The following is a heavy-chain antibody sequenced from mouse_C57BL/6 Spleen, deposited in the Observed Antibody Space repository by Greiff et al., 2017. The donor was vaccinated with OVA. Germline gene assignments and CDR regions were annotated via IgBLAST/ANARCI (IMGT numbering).Heavy chain of an antibody. CDR3: ARQTGNFDY. CDR1: GYTFTSYW. D-gene: IGHD3-2*01. Sequence: QVQLQQPGAELVKPGASVKLSCKASGYTFTSYWMQWVKQRPGQGLEWIGEIDPSASYTNYNQKFKGKATLTVDTSSSTAYMQLSSLTSEDSAVYYCARQTGNFDYWGQGTTLTVSS. V-gene: IGHV1-50*01. J-gene: IGHJ2*01. CDR2: IDPSASYT.